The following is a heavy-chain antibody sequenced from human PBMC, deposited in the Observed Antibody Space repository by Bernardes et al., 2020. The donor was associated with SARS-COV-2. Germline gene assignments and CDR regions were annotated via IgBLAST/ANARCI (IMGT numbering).Heavy chain of an antibody. D-gene: IGHD6-19*01. J-gene: IGHJ4*02. Sequence: GACLKTPSGGSGYNINPQLVGWVLPVAGKGLEYIGFIYPGDSETNCGPSFQGRVTISAEKSINFVYLQWNRLVASDTAMYYCATSRIRSGWPFDHWGQGTRITVSS. CDR3: ATSRIRSGWPFDH. CDR2: IYPGDSET. V-gene: IGHV5-51*06. CDR1: GYNINPQL.